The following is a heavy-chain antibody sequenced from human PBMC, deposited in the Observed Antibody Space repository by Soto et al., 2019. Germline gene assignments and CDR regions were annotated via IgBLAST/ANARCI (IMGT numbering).Heavy chain of an antibody. Sequence: QVQLLQSGAEVKKPGSSMRVSCEASGGTFRTYAISWVRQAPGQGLEWMGEIIPIFGTINYAQKFQGRLTITADESTATVYMDLRSLRSDDTALYYCAKGAVAGTPTSYYYYGMDVWGQGTTVTVS. CDR2: IIPIFGTI. CDR3: AKGAVAGTPTSYYYYGMDV. D-gene: IGHD6-19*01. J-gene: IGHJ6*02. CDR1: GGTFRTYA. V-gene: IGHV1-69*12.